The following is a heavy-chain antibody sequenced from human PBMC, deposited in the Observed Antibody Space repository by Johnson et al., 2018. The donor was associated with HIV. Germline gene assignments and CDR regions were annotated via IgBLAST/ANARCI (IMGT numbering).Heavy chain of an antibody. Sequence: QVQLVESGGGVVQPGGSLRLSCAASGFTFSSYAMHWVRQAPGTGLEWVAVISYDGSNKSYADSVKGRFNISRDNSKNTLYLQMNRLRAEDKAVYNCALSVGAEAYDAFDIWGQGTMVTVSS. CDR2: ISYDGSNK. V-gene: IGHV3-30-3*01. J-gene: IGHJ3*02. D-gene: IGHD3-16*01. CDR1: GFTFSSYA. CDR3: ALSVGAEAYDAFDI.